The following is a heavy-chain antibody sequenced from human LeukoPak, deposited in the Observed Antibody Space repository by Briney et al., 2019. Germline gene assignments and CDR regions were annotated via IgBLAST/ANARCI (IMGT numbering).Heavy chain of an antibody. CDR3: ARSEARFMLS. Sequence: GGSQSLFCAASGFTFRSYEMNWVRQAPGKGLEWVSFISNSGDSIYYADSVKGRFTISRDNAKNSLLLQMNSLRAEDTAVYYCARSEARFMLSWGLGTLAPVSS. J-gene: IGHJ4*02. CDR2: ISNSGDSI. CDR1: GFTFRSYE. V-gene: IGHV3-48*03. D-gene: IGHD3-16*02.